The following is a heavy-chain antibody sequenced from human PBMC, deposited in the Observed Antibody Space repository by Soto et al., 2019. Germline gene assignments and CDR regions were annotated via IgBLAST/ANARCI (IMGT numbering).Heavy chain of an antibody. CDR3: ARARGYCSSARCYSYFFQF. J-gene: IGHJ4*02. CDR1: GFPFSSDA. CDR2: IDGTGTIV. Sequence: GGSLRLSCACSGFPFSSDALSWVRQAPGKGPEWVSTIDGTGTIVFYADSVKGRFTISRDNSKNTLYLQLNSLGAEDSAVYYCARARGYCSSARCYSYFFQFWGQGTLVTVSS. D-gene: IGHD2-15*01. V-gene: IGHV3-23*05.